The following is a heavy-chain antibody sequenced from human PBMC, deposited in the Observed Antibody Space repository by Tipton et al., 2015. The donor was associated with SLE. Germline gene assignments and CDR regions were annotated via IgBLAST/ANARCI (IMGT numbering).Heavy chain of an antibody. V-gene: IGHV4-34*01. Sequence: LTCAVYGGSFSGNYWSWVRQPPGKGLEWIGEINDSGSTNYNPSLRSRVTISLDTSKNQFSLKLSSVTAADTAVYYCARDGIVGATTPYYFDYWGQGTLVTVSS. CDR1: GGSFSGNY. D-gene: IGHD1-26*01. CDR3: ARDGIVGATTPYYFDY. CDR2: INDSGST. J-gene: IGHJ4*02.